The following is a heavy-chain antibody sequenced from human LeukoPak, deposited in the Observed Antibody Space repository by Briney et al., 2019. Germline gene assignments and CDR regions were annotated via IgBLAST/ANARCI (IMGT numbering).Heavy chain of an antibody. J-gene: IGHJ4*02. Sequence: GGSLRLSCTASGFSFDDYPMHWVRQTPEKGLEWVSLISGDGLTTHYADSVKGRFTISRDNSKNSLYLQMSSLRTEDTALYYCAIPESWSGYYVFDYWGQGTLVSVSS. CDR3: AIPESWSGYYVFDY. CDR1: GFSFDDYP. CDR2: ISGDGLTT. D-gene: IGHD3-3*01. V-gene: IGHV3-43*02.